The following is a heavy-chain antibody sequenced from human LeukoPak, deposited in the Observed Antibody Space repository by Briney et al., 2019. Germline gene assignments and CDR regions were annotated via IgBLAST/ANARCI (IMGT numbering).Heavy chain of an antibody. V-gene: IGHV3-15*01. CDR2: IKSKTDGGTT. D-gene: IGHD6-19*01. CDR1: GFTFSNAW. Sequence: PGGSLRLSCAASGFTFSNAWMSWVRQAPGKGLEWVGRIKSKTDGGTTDYAAPVKGRFTISRDDSKNTLYLQMNSLRAEDTAIYFCARDLGSSGWYRGLDYWGQGTLVTVSS. CDR3: ARDLGSSGWYRGLDY. J-gene: IGHJ4*02.